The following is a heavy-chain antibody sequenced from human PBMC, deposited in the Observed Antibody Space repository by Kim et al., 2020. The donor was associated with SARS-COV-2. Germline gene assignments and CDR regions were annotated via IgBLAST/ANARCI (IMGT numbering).Heavy chain of an antibody. V-gene: IGHV4-4*02. CDR2: IYHSGST. J-gene: IGHJ4*02. Sequence: SETLSLTCAVSGGSISSSNWWSWVRQPPGKGLEWIGEIYHSGSTNYNPSLKSRVTISVDKSKNQFSLKLSSVTAADTAVYYCASLNHIAVAGRDYFDYWGQGTLVTVSS. D-gene: IGHD6-19*01. CDR1: GGSISSSNW. CDR3: ASLNHIAVAGRDYFDY.